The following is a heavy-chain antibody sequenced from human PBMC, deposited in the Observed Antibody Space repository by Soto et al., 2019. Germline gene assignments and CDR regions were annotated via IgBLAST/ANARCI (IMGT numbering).Heavy chain of an antibody. J-gene: IGHJ4*02. V-gene: IGHV4-30-2*01. D-gene: IGHD6-6*01. CDR1: GGSISSGGYS. Sequence: QLQLQESGSGLVKPSQTLSLTCAVSGGSISSGGYSWSWIRQPPGKGLEWIGYIYHSGSTYYNPSLQSRGTIPVDRSKYQFSLKLSSVTAADTAVYYCAGGIAARPLGYWGQGTLVTVSS. CDR3: AGGIAARPLGY. CDR2: IYHSGST.